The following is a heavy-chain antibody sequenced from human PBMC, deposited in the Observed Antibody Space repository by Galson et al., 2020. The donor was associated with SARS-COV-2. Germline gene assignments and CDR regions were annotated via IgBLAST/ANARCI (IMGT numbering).Heavy chain of an antibody. Sequence: SETLSLTCTVSGGSISSGSYYWSWNRQPAGKELEWIGRIHSTGSTNYNPSLKSRVTISVDTSKNQFSLRLSSVTAGDTAVYYCARSHDSSGNALGIWGQGTMVTVSS. D-gene: IGHD3-22*01. CDR2: IHSTGST. CDR1: GGSISSGSYY. J-gene: IGHJ3*02. CDR3: ARSHDSSGNALGI. V-gene: IGHV4-61*02.